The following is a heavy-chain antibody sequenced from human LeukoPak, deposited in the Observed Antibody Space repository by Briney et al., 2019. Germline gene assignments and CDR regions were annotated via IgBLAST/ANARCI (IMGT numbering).Heavy chain of an antibody. D-gene: IGHD3-22*01. V-gene: IGHV7-4-1*02. CDR1: GYTFTNYP. Sequence: ASVKVSCKTSGYTFTNYPINWVRQAPGQGLEWMGWVNTNTGNPTYAQGLTGRFVFSSDTSVSTVYLQISSLKAEDTAVYYCVSSDDTSGYFLYWGQGTLVTVSS. CDR3: VSSDDTSGYFLY. J-gene: IGHJ4*02. CDR2: VNTNTGNP.